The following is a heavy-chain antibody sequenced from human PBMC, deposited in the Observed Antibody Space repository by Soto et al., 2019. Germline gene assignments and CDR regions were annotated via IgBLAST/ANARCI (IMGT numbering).Heavy chain of an antibody. V-gene: IGHV4-59*01. CDR3: ARGGGYDFRSSQAPPIDV. D-gene: IGHD3-3*01. CDR2: LYYTGST. J-gene: IGHJ6*02. Sequence: SETLSLTCNVSGGSISDFYWSWIRQSPGKRLEWIGYLYYTGSTNYNPALKSRVTISLGTSKNQFSLKVRSVTAADTAVYYCARGGGYDFRSSQAPPIDVWGQGTTVTVSS. CDR1: GGSISDFY.